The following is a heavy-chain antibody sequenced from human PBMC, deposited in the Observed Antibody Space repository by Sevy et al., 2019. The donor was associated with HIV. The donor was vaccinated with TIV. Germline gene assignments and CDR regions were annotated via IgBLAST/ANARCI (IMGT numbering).Heavy chain of an antibody. CDR2: INPSDGGK. V-gene: IGHV1-46*01. CDR1: GYTITRYY. Sequence: ASVKVSCKASGYTITRYYMHWMRQAPGQGLEWMGIINPSDGGKTYAQKFQGRVTMTRDTYTSAVYMELSSLRSEDTAVYYCASYTTGSRGDYWGQGTLVTVSS. CDR3: ASYTTGSRGDY. D-gene: IGHD3-16*01. J-gene: IGHJ4*02.